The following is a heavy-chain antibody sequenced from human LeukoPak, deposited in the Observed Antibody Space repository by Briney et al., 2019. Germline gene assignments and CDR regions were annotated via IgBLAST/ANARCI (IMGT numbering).Heavy chain of an antibody. CDR2: ISSSSSYI. J-gene: IGHJ4*02. D-gene: IGHD1-26*01. V-gene: IGHV3-21*04. Sequence: GGSLRLSCAASGFTFSSYSMNWVRQAPGKGLEWVSSISSSSSYIYYADSVKGRFTISRDNAKNSLYLQMNSLRAEDTALYYCAKGGRVAGATQKYFDYWGQGTLVTVSS. CDR3: AKGGRVAGATQKYFDY. CDR1: GFTFSSYS.